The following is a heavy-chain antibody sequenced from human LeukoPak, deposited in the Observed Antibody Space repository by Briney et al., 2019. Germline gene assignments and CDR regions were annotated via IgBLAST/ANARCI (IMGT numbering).Heavy chain of an antibody. V-gene: IGHV4-59*11. J-gene: IGHJ5*02. Sequence: SETLSLTCTVSGGSISSHYWSWIRQPPGKGLEWIGYIYYSGSTNYNPSLKSRVTISVDTSKNQSSLKLSSVTAADTAVYYCARIVVVPAAIPGYKFDPWGQGTLVTVSS. D-gene: IGHD2-2*02. CDR2: IYYSGST. CDR1: GGSISSHY. CDR3: ARIVVVPAAIPGYKFDP.